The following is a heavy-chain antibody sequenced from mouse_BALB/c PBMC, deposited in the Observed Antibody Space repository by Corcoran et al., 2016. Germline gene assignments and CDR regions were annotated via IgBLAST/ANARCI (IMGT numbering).Heavy chain of an antibody. CDR3: ARSTGTINY. Sequence: EVQLQQSGAELVKPGASVKLSCTASGFNIKDTYMHWVKQRPEQGLEWSGRIDPANGNTKYDPKFHGKATITADTSSNTAYLQFSSLTSEDTAVYYCARSTGTINYWGQGTTLTVSS. CDR2: IDPANGNT. D-gene: IGHD4-1*01. V-gene: IGHV14-3*02. J-gene: IGHJ2*01. CDR1: GFNIKDTY.